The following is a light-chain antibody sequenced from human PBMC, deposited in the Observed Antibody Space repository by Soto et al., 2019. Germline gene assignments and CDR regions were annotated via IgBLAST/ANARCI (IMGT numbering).Light chain of an antibody. CDR3: QTWGTGNRV. CDR2: LDSDGSH. Sequence: QSVLTQSPSASASLGASVELTCTLSSGHSSYAIAWHQQQPEKGPRYLMKLDSDGSHSKGDGIPDRFSGSSSGAERYLTISSLQSEDEADYYCQTWGTGNRVFGGGTKLTVL. J-gene: IGLJ3*02. CDR1: SGHSSYA. V-gene: IGLV4-69*01.